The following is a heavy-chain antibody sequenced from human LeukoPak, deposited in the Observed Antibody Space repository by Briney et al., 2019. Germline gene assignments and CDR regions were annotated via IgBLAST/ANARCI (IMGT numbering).Heavy chain of an antibody. Sequence: GGSLRLSCAASGLTVSSNSVSWVRQAPGKGLEWVSVINSGGNTYYADSVKGRFTFSRDNAKNSLYLQMNSLRAEDTAVYYCAREVAARFDYWGQGTLVTVSS. D-gene: IGHD6-13*01. CDR1: GLTVSSNS. J-gene: IGHJ4*02. CDR2: INSGGNT. CDR3: AREVAARFDY. V-gene: IGHV3-53*01.